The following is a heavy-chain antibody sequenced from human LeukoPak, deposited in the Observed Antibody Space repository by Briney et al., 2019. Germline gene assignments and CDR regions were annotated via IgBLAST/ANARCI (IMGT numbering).Heavy chain of an antibody. CDR1: GGTFSSYA. J-gene: IGHJ6*02. CDR3: ASVGELHYYYYYGMDV. D-gene: IGHD1-26*01. Sequence: GASVKVSCKASGGTFSSYAISWVRQAPGQGLEWMGGIIPIVGTANYAQKFQGRVTITADESTSTAYMELSSLRSEDTAVYYCASVGELHYYYYYGMDVWGQGTTVTVSS. V-gene: IGHV1-69*13. CDR2: IIPIVGTA.